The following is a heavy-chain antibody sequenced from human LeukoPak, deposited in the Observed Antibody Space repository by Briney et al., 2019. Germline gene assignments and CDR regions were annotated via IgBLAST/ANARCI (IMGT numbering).Heavy chain of an antibody. CDR1: GFTFSRYA. D-gene: IGHD6-19*01. CDR2: VSTDGDT. V-gene: IGHV3-23*01. CDR3: ARSRWGSVAGTSDY. Sequence: PGGSLRLSCAASGFTFSRYAMSWVRQAPGKGLEWVSSVSTDGDTYYTGSVKGRFTISRDTPRNTLFLQMTSLRAEDTALYYCARSRWGSVAGTSDYWGQGTLVIVSS. J-gene: IGHJ4*02.